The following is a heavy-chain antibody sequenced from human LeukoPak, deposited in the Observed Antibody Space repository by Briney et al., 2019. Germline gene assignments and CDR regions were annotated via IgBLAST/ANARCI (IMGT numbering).Heavy chain of an antibody. Sequence: GGSLRLSCVTAGFTFNSRVMSWVRQAPGKALEWVSYISPDGTTSYYADSLKGRFTVSRDNAKNSLYLQMNSLSAEDTAVFYCARELLGEGPDAFDVWGQGTIVTVSS. CDR2: ISPDGTTS. D-gene: IGHD3-16*01. J-gene: IGHJ3*01. CDR3: ARELLGEGPDAFDV. V-gene: IGHV3-48*04. CDR1: GFTFNSRV.